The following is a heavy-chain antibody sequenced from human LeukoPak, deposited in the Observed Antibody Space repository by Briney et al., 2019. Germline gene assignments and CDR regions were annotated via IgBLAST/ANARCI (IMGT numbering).Heavy chain of an antibody. D-gene: IGHD2/OR15-2a*01. V-gene: IGHV3-20*04. Sequence: GSLRLSCAASGFTFSSYSMNWVRQAPGKGLGWVSGINWNGGSTGYADSVKGRFTISRDNAKNSLYLQMNSLRAEDTALYYCARGNSWFDPWGQGTLVTVSS. CDR3: ARGNSWFDP. CDR1: GFTFSSYS. J-gene: IGHJ5*02. CDR2: INWNGGST.